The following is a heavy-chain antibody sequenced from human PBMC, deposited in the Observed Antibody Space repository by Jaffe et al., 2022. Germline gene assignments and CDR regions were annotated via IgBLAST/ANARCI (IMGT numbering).Heavy chain of an antibody. CDR1: GYTFTSYA. CDR2: INAGNGNT. V-gene: IGHV1-3*01. CDR3: ARDTLGYCSGGSCSPLLYYYYYYMDV. Sequence: QVQLVQSGAEVKKPGASVKVSCKASGYTFTSYAMHWVRQAPGQRLEWMGWINAGNGNTKYSQKFQGRVTITRDTSASTAYMELSSLRSEDTAVYYCARDTLGYCSGGSCSPLLYYYYYYMDVWGKGTTVTVSS. J-gene: IGHJ6*03. D-gene: IGHD2-15*01.